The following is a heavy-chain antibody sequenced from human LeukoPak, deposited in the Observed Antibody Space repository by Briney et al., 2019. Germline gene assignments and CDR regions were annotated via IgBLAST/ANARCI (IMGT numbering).Heavy chain of an antibody. CDR3: ARVRSGVAVAGTWIDY. D-gene: IGHD6-19*01. Sequence: SETLSLTCTVSGGSISSGGYYWSWIRQPPGKGLEWIGYNYHSGSTYYNPSLKSRVTISVDRSKNQFSLKLSSVTAADTAVYYCARVRSGVAVAGTWIDYWGQGTLVTVSS. CDR2: NYHSGST. J-gene: IGHJ4*02. CDR1: GGSISSGGYY. V-gene: IGHV4-30-2*01.